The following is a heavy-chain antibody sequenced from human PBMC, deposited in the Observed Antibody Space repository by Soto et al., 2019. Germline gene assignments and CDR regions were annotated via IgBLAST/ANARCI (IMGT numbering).Heavy chain of an antibody. D-gene: IGHD1-26*01. V-gene: IGHV4-39*01. CDR1: GGSISSSSYY. CDR2: IYYSGST. CDR3: ARRSGALDAFDI. J-gene: IGHJ3*02. Sequence: QLQLQESGPGLVKPSETLSLTCTVSGGSISSSSYYWGWIRQPPGKGLEWIGSIYYSGSTYYNPSLKSRVTISVDTSKNQFSLKLSFVTAADTAVYYCARRSGALDAFDIWGQGTMVTVSS.